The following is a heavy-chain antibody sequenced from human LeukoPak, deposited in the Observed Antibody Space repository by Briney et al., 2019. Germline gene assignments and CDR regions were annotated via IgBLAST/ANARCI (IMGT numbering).Heavy chain of an antibody. CDR1: GFTFITYP. D-gene: IGHD1-26*01. J-gene: IGHJ3*01. CDR2: ISSNGGST. Sequence: GGSLRLSFSASGFTFITYPMHCVRQAPGKGLEYVSAISSNGGSTYYADSVKGRFTISRDNSKNTLYLQMSSLRAEDTAVYYCVKGGRWVGATVWSDNWGQGTMVTVSS. V-gene: IGHV3-64D*09. CDR3: VKGGRWVGATVWSDN.